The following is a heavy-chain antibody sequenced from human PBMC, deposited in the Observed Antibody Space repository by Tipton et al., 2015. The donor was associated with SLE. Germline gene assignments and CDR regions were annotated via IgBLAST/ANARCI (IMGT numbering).Heavy chain of an antibody. V-gene: IGHV4-38-2*02. Sequence: TLSLTCTVSGFSISDAYFWDWIRQPPGKGLMLIGSISYSGATSYNPSLKSRVTISVDTSKNHFSLSLISVTAADTAVYYCARLTPWGYDYWGPGMLVTVSS. CDR1: GFSISDAYF. CDR2: ISYSGAT. J-gene: IGHJ4*02. CDR3: ARLTPWGYDY. D-gene: IGHD7-27*01.